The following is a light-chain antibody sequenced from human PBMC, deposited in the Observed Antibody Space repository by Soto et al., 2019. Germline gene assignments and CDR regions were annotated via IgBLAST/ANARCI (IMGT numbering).Light chain of an antibody. V-gene: IGKV2-24*01. CDR1: ESLVDSDRNTY. CDR3: MQMTHFPWT. J-gene: IGKJ1*01. Sequence: DVVLIQTPLFSPVTLGQPASISCRSSESLVDSDRNTYLTWLHQRPGQPPRLLIYQVSKRFSGVPDRFSGRGAGTEFTLKISRVEAEDVGIDYCMQMTHFPWTFGQGTKVDVK. CDR2: QVS.